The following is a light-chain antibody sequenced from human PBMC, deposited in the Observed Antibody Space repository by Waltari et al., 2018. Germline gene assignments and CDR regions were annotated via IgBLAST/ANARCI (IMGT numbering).Light chain of an antibody. CDR3: QQYEGLPRT. J-gene: IGKJ2*02. CDR1: QHIYNY. Sequence: DIQMTQSPSSLSASVGDRVTITCQASQHIYNYLNWYQQKPGKAPKLLIYAASNLQTGVPSRFSGGGSGTDFTFVISNLQPEDIATYYCQQYEGLPRTFGLGTKLEMK. CDR2: AAS. V-gene: IGKV1-33*01.